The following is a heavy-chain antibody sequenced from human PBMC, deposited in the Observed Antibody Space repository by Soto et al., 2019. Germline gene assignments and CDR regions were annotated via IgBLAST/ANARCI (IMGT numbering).Heavy chain of an antibody. D-gene: IGHD6-25*01. J-gene: IGHJ3*02. Sequence: TLSLTCAVPGGSISRTNWWNWVRQSPGKGLEWIGEIYHTGTTNYNPSLKSRVTISVDRSRNQFSLELTSVTAADTALYFCASSVGSRLGYAFDIWGQGTVVTVPS. CDR3: ASSVGSRLGYAFDI. CDR1: GGSISRTNW. CDR2: IYHTGTT. V-gene: IGHV4-4*01.